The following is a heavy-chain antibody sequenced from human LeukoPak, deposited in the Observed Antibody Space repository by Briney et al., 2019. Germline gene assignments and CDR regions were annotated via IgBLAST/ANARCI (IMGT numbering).Heavy chain of an antibody. CDR1: GFTVSSNY. CDR2: IYSGGGT. Sequence: GGSLRLSCAASGFTVSSNYMSWVRQAPGKGLEWVSVIYSGGGTYYADSVKGRFTISRDNSKNTLYLQMNSLRAEDTAVYYCARDNGSGKYYFDYWGQGTLVTVSS. D-gene: IGHD3-10*01. V-gene: IGHV3-66*02. CDR3: ARDNGSGKYYFDY. J-gene: IGHJ4*02.